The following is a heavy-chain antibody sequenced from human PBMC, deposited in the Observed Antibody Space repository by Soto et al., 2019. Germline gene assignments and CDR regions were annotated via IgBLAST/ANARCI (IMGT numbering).Heavy chain of an antibody. V-gene: IGHV3-33*01. CDR1: GFTFSSYG. CDR2: IGYDGSNK. Sequence: GGSLRLSCAASGFTFSSYGMHWVRQAPGKGLEGGAVIGYDGSNKYYADSVKGRFTISRDNSKTTLYLQMNSLRAEDTAVYYCARDGGDIVVVPAAMPTYYYYYMDVWGKGTTVTVSS. CDR3: ARDGGDIVVVPAAMPTYYYYYMDV. D-gene: IGHD2-2*01. J-gene: IGHJ6*03.